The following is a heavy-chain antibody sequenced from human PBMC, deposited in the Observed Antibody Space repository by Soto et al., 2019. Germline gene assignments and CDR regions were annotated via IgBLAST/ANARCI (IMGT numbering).Heavy chain of an antibody. Sequence: EGSLRLSCAASGFTFSDYYMSWIRQAPGKGLEWVSYISSSGSTIYYADSVKGRFTISRDNAKNSLYLQMNSLRAEDTAVYYCARDAPTYCSSTSCRFGGPYYYYYYMDVWGKGTTVTVSS. CDR1: GFTFSDYY. V-gene: IGHV3-11*01. CDR2: ISSSGSTI. J-gene: IGHJ6*03. CDR3: ARDAPTYCSSTSCRFGGPYYYYYYMDV. D-gene: IGHD2-2*01.